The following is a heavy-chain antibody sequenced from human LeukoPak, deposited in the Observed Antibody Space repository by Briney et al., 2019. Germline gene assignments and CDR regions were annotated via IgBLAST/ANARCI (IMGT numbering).Heavy chain of an antibody. CDR3: AREDIAVVPTAMPRYFDL. Sequence: GWSLRLSCEASGFTFSNYEMNWVRQAPGKGLEWVSYISSSGNTMYYADSVKGRFTISRDNAKNSVYLQMNSLRADDSAVYYCAREDIAVVPTAMPRYFDLWGRGTLVTVSA. V-gene: IGHV3-48*03. D-gene: IGHD2-2*01. J-gene: IGHJ2*01. CDR1: GFTFSNYE. CDR2: ISSSGNTM.